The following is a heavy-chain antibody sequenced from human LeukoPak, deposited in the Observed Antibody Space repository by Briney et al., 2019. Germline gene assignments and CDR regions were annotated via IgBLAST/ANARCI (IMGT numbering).Heavy chain of an antibody. D-gene: IGHD3-22*01. CDR1: GGSISRGGYY. J-gene: IGHJ4*02. CDR3: ARHYYDSSGYSVGFDY. Sequence: SETLSLTCTVSGGSISRGGYYWSWIRQHPGKGLEWIGYIYYSGSTYYNPSLKSRVTISVDTSKNQFSLKLSSVTAADTAVYYCARHYYDSSGYSVGFDYWGQGTLVTVSS. V-gene: IGHV4-31*03. CDR2: IYYSGST.